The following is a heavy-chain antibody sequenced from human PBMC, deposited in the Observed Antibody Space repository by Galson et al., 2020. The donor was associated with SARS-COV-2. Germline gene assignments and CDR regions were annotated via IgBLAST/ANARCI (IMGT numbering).Heavy chain of an antibody. Sequence: GGSLRLSCAASGFIFSEFDMHWVRQVAGKGLEWVSSIGTISDTHYSDSVKGRFSVSRDNAKKSLYLQMNSLRAGDTAVYYCARSFYGEPPYWGQGTLVTVSS. J-gene: IGHJ4*02. CDR2: IGTISDT. V-gene: IGHV3-13*01. CDR1: GFIFSEFD. CDR3: ARSFYGEPPY. D-gene: IGHD3-10*01.